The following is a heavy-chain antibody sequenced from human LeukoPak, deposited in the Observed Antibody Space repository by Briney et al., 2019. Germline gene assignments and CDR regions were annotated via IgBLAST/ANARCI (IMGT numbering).Heavy chain of an antibody. J-gene: IGHJ6*04. Sequence: ASVKVSCKASGYTFTSCYMHWVRQAPGQGLEWMGIINPSGGSTSYAQKFQGRVTMTRDTSTSTVYMELSSLRSEDTAVYYCAREAPTGYCSGGSCYSVDGMDVWGKGTTVTVSS. CDR1: GYTFTSCY. CDR3: AREAPTGYCSGGSCYSVDGMDV. V-gene: IGHV1-46*01. D-gene: IGHD2-15*01. CDR2: INPSGGST.